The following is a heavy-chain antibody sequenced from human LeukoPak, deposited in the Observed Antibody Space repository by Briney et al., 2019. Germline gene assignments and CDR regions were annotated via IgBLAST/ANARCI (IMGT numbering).Heavy chain of an antibody. J-gene: IGHJ4*02. CDR1: GFTFGDYA. V-gene: IGHV3-23*01. CDR2: ISGSGRGSTT. D-gene: IGHD2-15*01. Sequence: GGSLRLSCTASGFTFGDYAMSWFRQAPGKGLEWVSNISGSGRGSTTYYADSVKGRFTISRDNSKNTLYLQMNSLRADDTAVYYCAKSGLNRFDFWGQGTLVTVSS. CDR3: AKSGLNRFDF.